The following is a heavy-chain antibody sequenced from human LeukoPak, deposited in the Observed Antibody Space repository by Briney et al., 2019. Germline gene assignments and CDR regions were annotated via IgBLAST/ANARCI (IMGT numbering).Heavy chain of an antibody. V-gene: IGHV3-23*01. CDR3: AKDIVVVTATPYY. J-gene: IGHJ4*02. CDR1: GCTFSSYA. D-gene: IGHD2-21*02. CDR2: ICGSGGST. Sequence: AGTLSLTCAVSGCTFSSYAMSWVRQPPGKGLEWVWAICGSGGSTYYADSVKGRFTISRDNSKNTLYLQMNSLRAEDTAVYYCAKDIVVVTATPYYWGQGTLVTVS.